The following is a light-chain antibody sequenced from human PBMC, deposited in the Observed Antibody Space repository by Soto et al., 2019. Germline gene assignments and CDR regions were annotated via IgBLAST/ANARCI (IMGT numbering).Light chain of an antibody. J-gene: IGKJ5*01. CDR1: QSVSSN. CDR2: GAS. Sequence: EIVMTQSPATLSVSPGERATLSCRASQSVSSNLAWYQQKPGQAPRLLIYGASTRATGIPDRFSGSGSGTDFSLTISSLEPGDLAVYYCQQYGSSPSTTFGQGTRLEIK. CDR3: QQYGSSPSTT. V-gene: IGKV3-20*01.